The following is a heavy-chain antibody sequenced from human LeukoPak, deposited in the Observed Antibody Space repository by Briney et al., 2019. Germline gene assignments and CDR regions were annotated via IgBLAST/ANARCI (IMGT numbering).Heavy chain of an antibody. CDR1: GFTFSSYW. Sequence: GGSLRLPCAASGFTFSSYWMSWVRQAPGKGLEWVANIKQDGSEKYYVDSVKGRFTISRDNAKNSLYLQMNSLRAEDTAVYYCVRGGVVAAGTGRYFDCWGQGTLVTVSS. J-gene: IGHJ4*02. CDR3: VRGGVVAAGTGRYFDC. D-gene: IGHD6-13*01. V-gene: IGHV3-7*01. CDR2: IKQDGSEK.